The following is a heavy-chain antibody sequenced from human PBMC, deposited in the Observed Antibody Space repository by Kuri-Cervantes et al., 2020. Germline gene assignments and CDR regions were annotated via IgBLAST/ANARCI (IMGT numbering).Heavy chain of an antibody. CDR1: GYTFTGYY. J-gene: IGHJ4*02. CDR2: INPNSGGT. D-gene: IGHD6-19*01. V-gene: IGHV1-2*04. Sequence: ASVKVSCKASGYTFTGYYMHWVRQAPGQGLEWMGWINPNSGGTNYAQKFQGWVTMTRDTSISTAYMELSRLRSDDTAVYYCARDPIPVPGRNFDYWGQGTLVTVSS. CDR3: ARDPIPVPGRNFDY.